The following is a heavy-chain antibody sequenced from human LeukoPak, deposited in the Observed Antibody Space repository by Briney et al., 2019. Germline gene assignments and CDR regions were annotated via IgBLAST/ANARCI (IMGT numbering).Heavy chain of an antibody. Sequence: GGSLRLSCAASGFTFSSYAMSWVRQAPEKGLEWVSTISGSGGRTYYADSVKGRFTISRDNAKNSLYLQMNSLRAEDTAVYYCARGYYYGSGSYLSYYYYYMDVWGKGTTVTVSS. CDR1: GFTFSSYA. CDR2: ISGSGGRT. D-gene: IGHD3-10*01. V-gene: IGHV3-23*01. J-gene: IGHJ6*03. CDR3: ARGYYYGSGSYLSYYYYYMDV.